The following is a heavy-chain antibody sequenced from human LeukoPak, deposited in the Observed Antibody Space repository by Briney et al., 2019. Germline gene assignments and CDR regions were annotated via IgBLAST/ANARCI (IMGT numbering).Heavy chain of an antibody. CDR1: GGSFSGYH. V-gene: IGHV4-34*01. CDR2: INHSGST. D-gene: IGHD3-10*01. J-gene: IGHJ3*02. CDR3: ARHPFRYYPSRMGPFDI. Sequence: SETLSLTCAVYGGSFSGYHWSWIRQPPGKGLEWIGEINHSGSTNYNPSLKSRVTISVDTSKNQFSLKLSSVTAADTAVYYCARHPFRYYPSRMGPFDIWGQGTMVTVSS.